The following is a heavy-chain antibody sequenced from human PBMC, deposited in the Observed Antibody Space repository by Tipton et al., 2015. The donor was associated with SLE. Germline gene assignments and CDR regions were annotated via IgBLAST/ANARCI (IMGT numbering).Heavy chain of an antibody. V-gene: IGHV4-59*08. CDR1: GASVSSFC. CDR2: VCNSVST. D-gene: IGHD5-18*01. CDR3: ARYSYFAAAFDI. Sequence: TLSLTCTVSGASVSSFCWNWIRQSPGKGLEWIACVCNSVSTNYDPSLKSRGTISVDTSKNHFSLELTSVTAADTAMYYCARYSYFAAAFDIWGQGTLVTVSS. J-gene: IGHJ3*02.